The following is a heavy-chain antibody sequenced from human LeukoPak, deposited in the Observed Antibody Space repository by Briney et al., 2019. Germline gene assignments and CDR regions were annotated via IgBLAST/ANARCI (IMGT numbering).Heavy chain of an antibody. CDR1: GYTFTGYY. J-gene: IGHJ5*02. D-gene: IGHD4-17*01. CDR3: ARGPFRDGDYGFYGSFDP. Sequence: ASVKVSCKASGYTFTGYYMHWVRQAPGQGLEWMGWINPNSGGTIYAQKFQGRVTMTRDTSISTAYMELSRLRSDDTAVYHCARGPFRDGDYGFYGSFDPWGQGTLVTVSS. V-gene: IGHV1-2*02. CDR2: INPNSGGT.